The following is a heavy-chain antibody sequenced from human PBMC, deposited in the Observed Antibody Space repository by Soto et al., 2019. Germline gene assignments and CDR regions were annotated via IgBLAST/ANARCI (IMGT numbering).Heavy chain of an antibody. V-gene: IGHV3-48*01. CDR2: ISERSSTA. Sequence: PGGSLRLSCAVSGFSLSDYTMNWVRQAPGKGLEWVSYISERSSTAYYSDSVKGRFTISRDTAKNSLSLQISSLRAEDTAVYYCAREYCSGGTCYGAFSFWGQGTMVTVS. D-gene: IGHD2-15*01. CDR3: AREYCSGGTCYGAFSF. CDR1: GFSLSDYT. J-gene: IGHJ3*01.